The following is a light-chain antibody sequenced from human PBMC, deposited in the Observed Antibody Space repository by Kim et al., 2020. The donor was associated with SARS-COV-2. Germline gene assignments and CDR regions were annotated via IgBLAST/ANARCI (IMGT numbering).Light chain of an antibody. CDR3: QAWDSSLGG. CDR2: QDS. CDR1: KLGDKY. V-gene: IGLV3-1*01. Sequence: SYELTQPPSVSVSPGQTASIPCSGDKLGDKYACWYQQKSGQSPVLVIYQDSKRPSGIPERFSGSNSGNTATLTISGTQAMDEADYYCQAWDSSLGGFGGG. J-gene: IGLJ3*02.